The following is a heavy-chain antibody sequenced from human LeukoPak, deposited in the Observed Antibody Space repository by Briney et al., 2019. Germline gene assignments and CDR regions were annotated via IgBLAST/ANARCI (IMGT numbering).Heavy chain of an antibody. J-gene: IGHJ4*02. D-gene: IGHD3-22*01. CDR2: IYYSGST. Sequence: SETLSLTCTVSGGSISSYYWSWIRQPPGKGLEWIGYIYYSGSTNYNPSLKSRVTISIDTSKNQFSLKLSSVTAADTAVYYCARSSSDNYYDSSGYSNWGQGTLVTVSS. V-gene: IGHV4-59*01. CDR3: ARSSSDNYYDSSGYSN. CDR1: GGSISSYY.